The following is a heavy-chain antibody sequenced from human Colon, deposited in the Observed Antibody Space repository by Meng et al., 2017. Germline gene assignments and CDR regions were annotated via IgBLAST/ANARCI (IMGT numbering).Heavy chain of an antibody. CDR3: AHRRLLGFYFDY. Sequence: HITIMEPSPTLVKPPHTLPSTCTFSVFSLSTSGVGVGWIRQPPGKALEWLALIYWDDDKRYSPSLKSRLTITKDTSKNQVVLTMTNMDPVDTATYYCAHRRLLGFYFDYWGQGTLVTVSS. J-gene: IGHJ4*02. V-gene: IGHV2-5*02. CDR1: VFSLSTSGVG. CDR2: IYWDDDK. D-gene: IGHD7-27*01.